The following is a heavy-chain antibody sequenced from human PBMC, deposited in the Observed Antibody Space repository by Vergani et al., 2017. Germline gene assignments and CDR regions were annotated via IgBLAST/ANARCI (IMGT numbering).Heavy chain of an antibody. Sequence: QVQLQQWGGGLLKPSETLSLTCVVNGGSFTSYHWTWIRQSPGEGLEWVGEIDHTGRPDYNPSLKSRLTMSVDKSRNQFSLTLNSATATDTAIYFCARVNTETNGHLYYYYYMDVWGQGTAVTVS. V-gene: IGHV4-34*01. J-gene: IGHJ6*03. CDR1: GGSFTSYH. CDR2: IDHTGRP. CDR3: ARVNTETNGHLYYYYYMDV. D-gene: IGHD4-11*01.